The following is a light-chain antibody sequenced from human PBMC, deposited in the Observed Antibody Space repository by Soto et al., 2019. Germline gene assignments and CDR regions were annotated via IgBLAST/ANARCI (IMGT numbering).Light chain of an antibody. CDR2: GAS. CDR3: QQYGSSPPIT. Sequence: EIVLTQSPGTLSLSPGERATLSCRAIQSVSSSYLAWYQQKPGQAPRLLIYGASSRATGIPDRFSGSGSVTDFTLTISRLEPEDFAVYYCQQYGSSPPITFGQGTRLEI. J-gene: IGKJ5*01. V-gene: IGKV3-20*01. CDR1: QSVSSSY.